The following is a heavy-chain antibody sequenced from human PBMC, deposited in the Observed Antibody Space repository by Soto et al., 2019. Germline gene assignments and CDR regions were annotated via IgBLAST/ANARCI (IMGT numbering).Heavy chain of an antibody. CDR3: AKRASGVEGFDP. CDR2: ITWSSDII. V-gene: IGHV3-9*01. Sequence: GGSLRLSCAASGFTFDDYAMHWVRQAPGKGLEWVSSITWSSDIIGYADSVKGRFTISRDNAKNSLYLQMNSLRVDDTALYYCAKRASGVEGFDPWGQGILVTVSS. CDR1: GFTFDDYA. D-gene: IGHD3-10*01. J-gene: IGHJ5*02.